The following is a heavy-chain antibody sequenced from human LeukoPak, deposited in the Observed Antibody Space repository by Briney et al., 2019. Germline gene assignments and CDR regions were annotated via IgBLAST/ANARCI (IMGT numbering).Heavy chain of an antibody. CDR3: ARWGYDILTGYYYFDY. CDR2: IYYSGST. D-gene: IGHD3-9*01. CDR1: GGSISSYY. V-gene: IGHV4-59*01. J-gene: IGHJ4*02. Sequence: NPSETLSLTCTVSGGSISSYYWSWIRQPPGKGLEWIGYIYYSGSTNYNPSLKSRVTISVDTSKNQFSLKLSSVTAADTAVYYCARWGYDILTGYYYFDYWGQGTLVTVSS.